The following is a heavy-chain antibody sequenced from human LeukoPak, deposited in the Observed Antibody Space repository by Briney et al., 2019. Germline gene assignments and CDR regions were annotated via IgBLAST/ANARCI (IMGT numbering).Heavy chain of an antibody. CDR3: ARDLRYYDFWSGSPPYYYMDV. Sequence: SETLSLTCAVYGGSFSGYYWSWIRQPPGKGLEWIGEINHSGSTNYNPSLKSRVTISVDTSKNQFSLKLSSVTAADTAVYYCARDLRYYDFWSGSPPYYYMDVWGKGTTVTVSS. CDR2: INHSGST. V-gene: IGHV4-34*01. J-gene: IGHJ6*03. CDR1: GGSFSGYY. D-gene: IGHD3-3*01.